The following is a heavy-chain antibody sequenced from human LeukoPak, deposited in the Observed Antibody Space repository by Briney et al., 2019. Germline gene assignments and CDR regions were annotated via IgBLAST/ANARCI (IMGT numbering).Heavy chain of an antibody. CDR2: IYYSGST. D-gene: IGHD3-10*01. V-gene: IGHV4-59*06. J-gene: IGHJ4*02. Sequence: SETLSLTCTVSGGSISTYHWSWIRQHPGKGLEWIGYIYYSGSTYYNPSLKSRVTISVDTSKNQFSLKLSSVTAADTAVYYCSGSGSYKDFDYWGQGTLVTVSS. CDR3: SGSGSYKDFDY. CDR1: GGSISTYH.